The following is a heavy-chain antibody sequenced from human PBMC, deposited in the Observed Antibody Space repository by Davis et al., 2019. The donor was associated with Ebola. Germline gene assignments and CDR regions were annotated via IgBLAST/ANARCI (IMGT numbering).Heavy chain of an antibody. CDR2: ISYDGSNK. Sequence: GESLKISCAASGFIFSSYGMHWVRQAPGKGLEWVAVISYDGSNKYYADSVKGRFTISRDNSKNTLYLQMNSLRAEDTAVYYCAKTYYDFWSGYVFDPWGHGTLVTVSS. CDR3: AKTYYDFWSGYVFDP. D-gene: IGHD3-3*01. CDR1: GFIFSSYG. J-gene: IGHJ5*02. V-gene: IGHV3-30*18.